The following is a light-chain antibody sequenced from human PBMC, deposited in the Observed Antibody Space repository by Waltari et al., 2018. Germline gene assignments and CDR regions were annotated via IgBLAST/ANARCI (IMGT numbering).Light chain of an antibody. V-gene: IGLV7-46*01. CDR3: LLYYGGARV. CDR2: DTS. Sequence: QAVVTQEPSLTVSPGGTVTLTCVSSTGAVTSGHYPYWFQQQPGQAPRTLIYDTSNKHSWTPARFSGSLLGGKAALTLSGAQPEDEAEYSCLLYYGGARVFGGGTRLTVL. J-gene: IGLJ3*02. CDR1: TGAVTSGHY.